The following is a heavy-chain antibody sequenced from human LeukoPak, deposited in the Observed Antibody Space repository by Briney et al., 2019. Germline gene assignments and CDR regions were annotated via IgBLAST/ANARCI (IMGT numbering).Heavy chain of an antibody. CDR3: AISYDDSLSGGFDY. CDR2: ISGSGGNT. V-gene: IGHV3-23*01. D-gene: IGHD3-22*01. CDR1: GFTFSSYA. J-gene: IGHJ4*02. Sequence: PGGSLRLSCAASGFTFSSYAMSWVRQAPGKGLEWVSGISGSGGNTNYADSVKGRFTISRDNSKNTLYLQMNSLRAEDTAVYYCAISYDDSLSGGFDYWGQGTLVTVSS.